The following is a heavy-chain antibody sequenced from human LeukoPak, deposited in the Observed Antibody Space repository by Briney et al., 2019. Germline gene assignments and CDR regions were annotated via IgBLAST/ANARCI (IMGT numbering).Heavy chain of an antibody. Sequence: GGSLRLSCAASGFTFSSYSMNWVRQAPGKGLEWVSSISSSSSYIYYADSVKGRFTISRDNAKNSLYLQMNSLRAEDTAVCYCAREGSSCPMDFDYWGQGTLVTVSS. CDR1: GFTFSSYS. J-gene: IGHJ4*02. D-gene: IGHD6-13*01. CDR2: ISSSSSYI. CDR3: AREGSSCPMDFDY. V-gene: IGHV3-21*01.